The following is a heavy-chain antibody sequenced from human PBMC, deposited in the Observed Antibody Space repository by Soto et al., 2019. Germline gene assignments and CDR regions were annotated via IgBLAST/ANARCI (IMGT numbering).Heavy chain of an antibody. CDR2: ISGSGGST. CDR3: ACLAWFGDPVPPFDC. D-gene: IGHD3-10*01. V-gene: IGHV3-23*01. Sequence: GGSLRLSCVASGITFSSYAMSWVRQAPGKGLEWVSVISGSGGSTYYADSVKGRFTISRDNSKNTLYLQMNSLRAEDTAVYYCACLAWFGDPVPPFDCWGQGTLVTVSS. J-gene: IGHJ4*02. CDR1: GITFSSYA.